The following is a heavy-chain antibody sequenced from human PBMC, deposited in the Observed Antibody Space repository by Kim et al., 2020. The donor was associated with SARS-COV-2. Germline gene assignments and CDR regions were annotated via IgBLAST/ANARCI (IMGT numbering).Heavy chain of an antibody. D-gene: IGHD1-1*01. J-gene: IGHJ5*01. V-gene: IGHV3-48*02. CDR2: ITGSSGTL. CDR3: ARGGNNWNALDS. CDR1: GFTFSSYS. Sequence: GGSLRLSCAASGFTFSSYSMYWVRQAPGKGLESVSYITGSSGTLHYADSVKGRFTISSDNAKSSLYLQMNSLRDEDTAVYYCARGGNNWNALDSWGQGTL.